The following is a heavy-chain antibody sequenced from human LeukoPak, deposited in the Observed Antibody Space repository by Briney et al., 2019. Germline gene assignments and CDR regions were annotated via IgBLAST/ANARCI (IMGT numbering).Heavy chain of an antibody. Sequence: PSETLSLTCAVYGGSFSGYYWSWIRQPPGKGLEWIGEINHSGSTNYNPSLKSRVTISVDTSKNQFSLKLSSVTAADTAVYYCARYYGSGTPFPPFDYWGQGTLVTVSS. CDR1: GGSFSGYY. CDR3: ARYYGSGTPFPPFDY. D-gene: IGHD3-10*01. J-gene: IGHJ4*02. CDR2: INHSGST. V-gene: IGHV4-34*01.